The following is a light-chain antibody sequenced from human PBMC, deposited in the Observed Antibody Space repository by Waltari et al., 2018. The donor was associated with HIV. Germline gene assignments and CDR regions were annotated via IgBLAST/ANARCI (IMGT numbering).Light chain of an antibody. CDR1: SDNIGSNF. V-gene: IGLV1-47*01. CDR2: RNK. Sequence: QSVLTQPPSASGTPGQSATITCSGTSDNIGSNFVYWYQQVPGTAPKLLIYRNKQRPSGVPDRFSGSKSGTSASLAISGLRAEDEADYYCAAWDDSLSGGVFGGGTKLTVL. CDR3: AAWDDSLSGGV. J-gene: IGLJ2*01.